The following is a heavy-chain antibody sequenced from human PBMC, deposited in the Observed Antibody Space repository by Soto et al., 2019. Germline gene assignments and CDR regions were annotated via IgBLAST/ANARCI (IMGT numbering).Heavy chain of an antibody. CDR3: ARHGSYGDYAYYGMDV. D-gene: IGHD4-17*01. CDR2: IYYSGST. V-gene: IGHV4-39*01. Sequence: SETLSLTCTVSGGSISSSSYYWGWIRQPPGKGLVWIGSIYYSGSTYYNPSLKSRVTISVDTSKNQFSLKLSSVTAADTAVYYCARHGSYGDYAYYGMDVWGQGTTVTVSS. J-gene: IGHJ6*02. CDR1: GGSISSSSYY.